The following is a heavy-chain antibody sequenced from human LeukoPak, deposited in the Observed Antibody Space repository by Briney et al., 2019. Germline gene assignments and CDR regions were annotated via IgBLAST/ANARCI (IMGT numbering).Heavy chain of an antibody. V-gene: IGHV4-59*08. D-gene: IGHD4-17*01. CDR3: AKRIIEARENGDSNWLDP. CDR2: IYYGGST. Sequence: PSETLSLTCTVSGDSITNSYWNWIRQPPGRGREWIGRIYYGGSTNDNPSLKSRVLISRDTSKNQFSLELTSVPAADTAIYYCAKRIIEARENGDSNWLDPWGQGTLVTVSS. CDR1: GDSITNSY. J-gene: IGHJ5*01.